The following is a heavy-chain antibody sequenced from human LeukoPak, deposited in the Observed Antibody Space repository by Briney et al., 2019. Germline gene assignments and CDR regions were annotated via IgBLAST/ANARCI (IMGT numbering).Heavy chain of an antibody. V-gene: IGHV3-48*03. CDR3: AELGITMIGGV. CDR2: ISSSGSTI. J-gene: IGHJ6*01. Sequence: GGSLRLSCAASGFTFSSYEMNWVRQAPGKGLEWVSYISSSGSTIYYADSVKGRFTIPRDNAKNSLYLQMNSLRAEDTAVYYCAELGITMIGGVXXXGTTVTISX. D-gene: IGHD3-10*02. CDR1: GFTFSSYE.